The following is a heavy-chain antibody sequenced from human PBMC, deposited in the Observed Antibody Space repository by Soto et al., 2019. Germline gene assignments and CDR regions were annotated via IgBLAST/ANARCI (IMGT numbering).Heavy chain of an antibody. V-gene: IGHV6-1*01. Sequence: SQTLSLTCGISGDSVSSYSAAWNWIRQSPSRGLEWLGRTYFRSKWYNDYALSVKGRITINPDTSKNQFSLQLNSVTPEDTAVYYCTGDRVQVERHYGMDVWGQGTTVTVSS. J-gene: IGHJ6*02. CDR1: GDSVSSYSAA. D-gene: IGHD1-1*01. CDR3: TGDRVQVERHYGMDV. CDR2: TYFRSKWYN.